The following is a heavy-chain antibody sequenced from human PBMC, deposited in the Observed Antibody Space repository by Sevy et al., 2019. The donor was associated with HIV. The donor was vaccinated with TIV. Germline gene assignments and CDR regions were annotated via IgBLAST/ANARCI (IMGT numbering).Heavy chain of an antibody. V-gene: IGHV3-33*01. J-gene: IGHJ6*02. CDR1: GFTFSSYG. D-gene: IGHD3-10*01. Sequence: GGSLRLSCAASGFTFSSYGMHWVRQAPGKGLEWVAVIWYDGSNKYYADSVKGRFTISRDNSKNTLYLQMNSLRAEDTAVYYCARDRLLLWFGEFPTAGMDVWGQGTMVTVSS. CDR3: ARDRLLLWFGEFPTAGMDV. CDR2: IWYDGSNK.